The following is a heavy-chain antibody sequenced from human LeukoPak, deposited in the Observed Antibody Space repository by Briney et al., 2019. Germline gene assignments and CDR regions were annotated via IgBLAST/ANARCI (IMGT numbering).Heavy chain of an antibody. Sequence: GGSLRLSCEASGFTFDDYGMSWVRQPPGKGLEWVSGINRNGGSTDYADSVKGRFTISRVNAKNSHFLQMNSLRVEDTALYYCARGFRNGPFDCWGQGTLVTVSS. CDR1: GFTFDDYG. CDR2: INRNGGST. V-gene: IGHV3-20*04. J-gene: IGHJ4*02. D-gene: IGHD2-8*01. CDR3: ARGFRNGPFDC.